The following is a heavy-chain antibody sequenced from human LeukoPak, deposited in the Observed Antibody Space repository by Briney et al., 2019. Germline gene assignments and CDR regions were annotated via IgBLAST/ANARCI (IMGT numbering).Heavy chain of an antibody. CDR2: ISYDGSNE. V-gene: IGHV3-30-3*01. D-gene: IGHD3-22*01. J-gene: IGHJ3*02. CDR3: ARVADYYDSSGYYSDAFDI. CDR1: GFTFSSYA. Sequence: GGSLRLSCAASGFTFSSYAMHWVRQAPGKGLEWVAVISYDGSNEYYADSVKGRFTISRDNSKNTLYLQMNSLRAEDTAVYYCARVADYYDSSGYYSDAFDIWGQGTMVTVSS.